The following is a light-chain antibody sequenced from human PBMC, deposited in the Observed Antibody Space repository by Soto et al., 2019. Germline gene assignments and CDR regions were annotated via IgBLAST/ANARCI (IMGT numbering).Light chain of an antibody. CDR3: SSYTRSRTLLDV. CDR2: DVS. J-gene: IGLJ1*01. V-gene: IGLV2-14*01. Sequence: QSALTQPASVSGSPGQSITISCTGTSSDVGGYNYVSWYQQHPGKAPKLMIYDVSNRPSGVSNRFSGSKSGNTASLTISGRQAEDEADYYCSSYTRSRTLLDVFGAGTKVTVL. CDR1: SSDVGGYNY.